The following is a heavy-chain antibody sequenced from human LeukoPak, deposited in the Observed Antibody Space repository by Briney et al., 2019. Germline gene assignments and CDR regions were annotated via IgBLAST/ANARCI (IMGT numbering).Heavy chain of an antibody. CDR3: ARKMKTGDRVGTFDI. Sequence: GGSLRLSCAASGFTFSSHNMNWIRQAPMKGLEWVSSIGTDGSYIYYADSVQGRFTISRDNAKNSLYLQMNSLTAEDTAVYYCARKMKTGDRVGTFDIWGQGTMVTVSS. CDR1: GFTFSSHN. J-gene: IGHJ3*02. V-gene: IGHV3-21*01. D-gene: IGHD1-1*01. CDR2: IGTDGSYI.